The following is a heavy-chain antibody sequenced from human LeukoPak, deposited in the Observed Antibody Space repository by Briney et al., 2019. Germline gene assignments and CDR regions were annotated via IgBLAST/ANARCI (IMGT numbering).Heavy chain of an antibody. J-gene: IGHJ5*02. CDR3: ARVGTTVVTNWFDP. Sequence: SQTLSFTCTVSGGSISSGGYYWSWIRQHPGKGLEWIGYIYYSGSTYYNPSLKSRVTISVDTSKNQFSLKLSSVTAADTAVYYCARVGTTVVTNWFDPWGQGTLVTVSS. V-gene: IGHV4-31*03. CDR1: GGSISSGGYY. D-gene: IGHD4-23*01. CDR2: IYYSGST.